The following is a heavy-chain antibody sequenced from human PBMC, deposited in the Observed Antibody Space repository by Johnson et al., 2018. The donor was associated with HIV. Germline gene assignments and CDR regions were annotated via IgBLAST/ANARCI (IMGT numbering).Heavy chain of an antibody. J-gene: IGHJ3*02. CDR3: ARDAPPYYDFWSGYFVGAFDI. Sequence: QVQLVESGGGVVQPGRSLRLSCAASGFTFSSYAMHWVRQAPGKGLEWVAVISYDGSNTYYAASVKGRFTISRHNAKNTMDLQMNSLRAEDTAVYYCARDAPPYYDFWSGYFVGAFDIWGQGTMVTVSS. CDR2: ISYDGSNT. CDR1: GFTFSSYA. V-gene: IGHV3-30*04. D-gene: IGHD3-3*01.